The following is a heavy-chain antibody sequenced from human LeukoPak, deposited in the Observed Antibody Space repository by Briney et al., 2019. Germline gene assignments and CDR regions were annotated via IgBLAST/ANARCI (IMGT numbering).Heavy chain of an antibody. J-gene: IGHJ3*02. CDR3: AKALPGYSSGWYTAYAFDI. Sequence: GGSLRLSCAASGFTFSSYGMHWVRQAPGKGLEWVAFIRYDGSNKYYADSVKGRFTISRDNAKNSLYLQMNSLRAEDTAVYYCAKALPGYSSGWYTAYAFDIWGQGTMVTVSS. CDR2: IRYDGSNK. V-gene: IGHV3-30*02. CDR1: GFTFSSYG. D-gene: IGHD6-19*01.